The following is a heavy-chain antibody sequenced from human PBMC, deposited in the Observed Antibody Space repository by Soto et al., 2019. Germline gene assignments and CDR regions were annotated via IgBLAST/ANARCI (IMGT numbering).Heavy chain of an antibody. CDR1: GYTFTGYY. CDR2: INPNSGGT. Sequence: QVQLVQSGAEVKKPGASVKVSCKASGYTFTGYYMHWVRQAPGQGLEWMGWINPNSGGTNYALKFQGWVTMTRDTSFSTAYMELSRLRSDDTAVYYCARARAHSSSWYYFDYWGQGTLVTVSS. D-gene: IGHD6-13*01. CDR3: ARARAHSSSWYYFDY. J-gene: IGHJ4*02. V-gene: IGHV1-2*04.